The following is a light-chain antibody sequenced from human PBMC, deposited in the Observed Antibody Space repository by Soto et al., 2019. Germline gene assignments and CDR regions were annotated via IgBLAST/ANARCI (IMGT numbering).Light chain of an antibody. CDR1: HGIRND. CDR3: LQDYNYPRT. CDR2: AAS. Sequence: AIQMTQSPSSLSASVGDRVTITCRASHGIRNDLGWYQQKPGKAPKLLIYAASTLQSGVPSRFSASGSGTAFTLTISSLQPEDFATYYGLQDYNYPRTFGQGTKVEVK. V-gene: IGKV1-6*01. J-gene: IGKJ1*01.